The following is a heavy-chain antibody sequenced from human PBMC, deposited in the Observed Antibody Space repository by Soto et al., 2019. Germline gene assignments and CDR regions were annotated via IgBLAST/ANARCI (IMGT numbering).Heavy chain of an antibody. V-gene: IGHV4-34*01. CDR2: INHSGST. CDR3: ARGRFGDYYYDY. Sequence: QVQLQQWGAGLLKPSETLSLTCAVYGGSFSGYYWSWIRQPPGKGLEWIGEINHSGSTNYNPSLESRVTISVDTSKNQFSLKLSSVTAADTAVYYCARGRFGDYYYDYWGQGTLVTVSS. J-gene: IGHJ4*02. D-gene: IGHD2-21*02. CDR1: GGSFSGYY.